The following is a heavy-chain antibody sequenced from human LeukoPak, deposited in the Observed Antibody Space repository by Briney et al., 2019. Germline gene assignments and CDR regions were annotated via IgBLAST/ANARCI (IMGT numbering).Heavy chain of an antibody. CDR1: GYTFTSYD. CDR2: MNPNSGNT. J-gene: IGHJ4*02. V-gene: IGHV1-8*01. Sequence: ASVKVSCKASGYTFTSYDINWVRQATGQGLEWMGWMNPNSGNTGYAQKFQGRVTMTRNTSISTAYMELSSLRSEDTAAYYCARGPYYYDSSGYYSLFDYWGQGTLVTVSS. CDR3: ARGPYYYDSSGYYSLFDY. D-gene: IGHD3-22*01.